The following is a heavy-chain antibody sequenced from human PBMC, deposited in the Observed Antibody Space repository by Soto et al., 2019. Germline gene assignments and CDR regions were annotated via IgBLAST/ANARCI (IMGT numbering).Heavy chain of an antibody. CDR2: ISMSGSYK. Sequence: GGSLRLSCVGSDFSLSGSYMSWVRQAPGKGLEWLSFISMSGSYKTYAASVEGRFTISRDNVQNILYLQMDSLRAEDTALYYCASRGHCSNGRCHPFVPSCPGPQVTVS. CDR3: ASRGHCSNGRCHPFVP. CDR1: DFSLSGSY. D-gene: IGHD2-8*01. V-gene: IGHV3-11*06. J-gene: IGHJ5*02.